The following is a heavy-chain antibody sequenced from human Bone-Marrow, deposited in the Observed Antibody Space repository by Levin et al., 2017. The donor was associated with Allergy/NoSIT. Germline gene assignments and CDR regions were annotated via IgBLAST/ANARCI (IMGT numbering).Heavy chain of an antibody. V-gene: IGHV5-51*01. CDR1: GYSFTSYW. J-gene: IGHJ5*02. CDR2: IYPGDSDT. D-gene: IGHD6-6*01. CDR3: ARQRKAARNPGGFAGFDP. Sequence: PGGSLRLSCKGSGYSFTSYWIGWVRQMPGKGLEWMGIIYPGDSDTRYSPSFQGQVTISADKSISTAYLQWSSLKASDTAMYYCARQRKAARNPGGFAGFDPWGQGTLVTVSS.